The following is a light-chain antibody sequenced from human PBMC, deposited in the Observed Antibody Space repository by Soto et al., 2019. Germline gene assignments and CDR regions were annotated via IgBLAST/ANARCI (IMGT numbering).Light chain of an antibody. CDR3: QQSYSTPYT. V-gene: IGKV1-39*01. CDR2: AAS. J-gene: IGKJ2*01. Sequence: DIQMTQSPSSLSASVGDRVTITCRASQSISSYLNWYQQKPGKAPKLLIYAASSLQSGVPSRFSGSGSGTDFTLTISRLQPEDVAHYYCQQSYSTPYTFGPGTKLEIK. CDR1: QSISSY.